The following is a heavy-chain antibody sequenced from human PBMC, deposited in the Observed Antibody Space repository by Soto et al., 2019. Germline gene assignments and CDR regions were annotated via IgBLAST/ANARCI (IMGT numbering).Heavy chain of an antibody. Sequence: QVQLMQSGAEVKKPGASVKVSCKASGYTFTSYYIHWVRQAPGQGLEWMGIINPSGGSASYARKFQGRVALTRDTSTSTVYMEVSSLTSEDTAVYYCARDVNFSLKLNYSGMDVWGQGTTVTVSS. V-gene: IGHV1-46*01. J-gene: IGHJ6*02. CDR1: GYTFTSYY. D-gene: IGHD3-10*01. CDR3: ARDVNFSLKLNYSGMDV. CDR2: INPSGGSA.